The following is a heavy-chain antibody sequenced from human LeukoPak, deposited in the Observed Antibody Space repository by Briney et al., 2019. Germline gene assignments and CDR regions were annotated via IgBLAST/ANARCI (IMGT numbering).Heavy chain of an antibody. J-gene: IGHJ4*02. V-gene: IGHV4-34*01. D-gene: IGHD3-16*02. CDR2: MNHSGST. CDR1: GGSFSGYY. Sequence: PSETLSLTCAVYGGSFSGYYWSWIRQPRGKGLEWIGEMNHSGSTNYNPSLKSRVTISVDTSKNQFSLKLSSVAAADTAVYYCARRRIMITFGGVIAYFDYWGQGTLVTVSS. CDR3: ARRRIMITFGGVIAYFDY.